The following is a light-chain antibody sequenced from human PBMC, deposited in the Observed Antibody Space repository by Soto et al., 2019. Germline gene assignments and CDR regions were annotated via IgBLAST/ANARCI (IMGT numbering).Light chain of an antibody. V-gene: IGKV1-5*01. Sequence: DIQMTQSPSTLSASIGDRVTITCRASQSISTWLAWYRQKPGKAPKLLIYDASSLESGVPSRFSGSGSGTDFTLTINTLQPDDFATYYCQQYTRTFGQGTKVDIK. CDR1: QSISTW. CDR2: DAS. CDR3: QQYTRT. J-gene: IGKJ1*01.